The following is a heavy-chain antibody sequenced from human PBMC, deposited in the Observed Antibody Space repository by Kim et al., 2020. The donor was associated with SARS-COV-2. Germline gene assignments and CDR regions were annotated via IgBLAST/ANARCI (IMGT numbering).Heavy chain of an antibody. CDR1: GFTFTGQT. V-gene: IGHV3-23*01. Sequence: GGSLRLSCVASGFTFTGQTMTWVRQAPGKGLEWVSGIGGRDSRTYYADSVMGRFTVSRDNSKNTLYLQMSSLTADDTALYFCAKGAGYSGSWMEYFDLWGQGTLVTVSS. CDR2: IGGRDSRT. J-gene: IGHJ1*01. CDR3: AKGAGYSGSWMEYFDL. D-gene: IGHD1-26*01.